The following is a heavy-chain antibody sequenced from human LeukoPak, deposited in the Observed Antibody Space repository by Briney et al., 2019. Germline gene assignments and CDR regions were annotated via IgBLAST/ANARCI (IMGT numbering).Heavy chain of an antibody. CDR3: ARDNSVDDIAWWFDP. D-gene: IGHD2-15*01. CDR2: ISSSSSYI. V-gene: IGHV3-21*04. J-gene: IGHJ5*02. CDR1: GFTFSSYS. Sequence: GGSLRLSCAASGFTFSSYSMNCVRQAPGKGLEWVSSISSSSSYIYYADSVKGRFTISRDNAKNSLYLQMNSLRAEDTAVYYCARDNSVDDIAWWFDPWGQGTLVTVSS.